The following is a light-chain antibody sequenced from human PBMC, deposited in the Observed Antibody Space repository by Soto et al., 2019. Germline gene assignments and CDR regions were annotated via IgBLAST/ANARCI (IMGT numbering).Light chain of an antibody. Sequence: DIQLTQSPSTLSASVGDRVTISCRASQSISNWLAWYQQKPGIAPKLLIYEASRLESGVPSRFSGTGSGTEFTLTISSMQPDDFATYYCQQYSNFSTFGQGTKVDIK. CDR1: QSISNW. CDR3: QQYSNFST. J-gene: IGKJ1*01. V-gene: IGKV1-5*03. CDR2: EAS.